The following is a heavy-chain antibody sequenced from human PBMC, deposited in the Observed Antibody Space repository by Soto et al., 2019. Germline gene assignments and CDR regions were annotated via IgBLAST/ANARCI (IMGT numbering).Heavy chain of an antibody. J-gene: IGHJ4*02. CDR1: GLPQSNFA. CDR3: ERDKGIAAAGTFDY. V-gene: IGHV3-48*02. Sequence: GGSLRLSVSASGLPQSNFAMMWVLQAPWNGLECVSGIYCSSSTIYYEDSVKGRFNISRDNAKNSLYLQMNSLRDEETAVYYCERDKGIAAAGTFDYWAQGTLVTVSS. D-gene: IGHD6-13*01. CDR2: IYCSSSTI.